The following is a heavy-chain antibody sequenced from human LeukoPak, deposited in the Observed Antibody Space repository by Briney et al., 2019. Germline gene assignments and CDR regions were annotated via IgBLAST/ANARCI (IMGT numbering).Heavy chain of an antibody. CDR2: INPNSGGT. V-gene: IGHV1-2*02. CDR3: ARVGRLWFGDLLSSFFDP. CDR1: GYTFTGHY. Sequence: ASVKVSCKASGYTFTGHYMHWVRQAPGQGLEWMGWINPNSGGTKYAQKFQGRVTMTRDTSISTAYMELSRLRSDDTAVYYCARVGRLWFGDLLSSFFDPWGQGTLVTVSS. D-gene: IGHD3-10*01. J-gene: IGHJ5*02.